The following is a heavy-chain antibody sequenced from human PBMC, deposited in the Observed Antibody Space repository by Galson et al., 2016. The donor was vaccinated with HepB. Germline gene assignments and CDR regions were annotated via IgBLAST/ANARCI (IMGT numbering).Heavy chain of an antibody. Sequence: SLRLSCAASRFKFDDYGMSWVRQAPGKGLEWVSGINWNGGSTGYVDSVKGRFTISRDNAKNSLYLQMNSLRAEDTALYYCARATPYYDILTGYYNYSFDYWGQGTLVTASS. D-gene: IGHD3-9*01. CDR2: INWNGGST. CDR1: RFKFDDYG. V-gene: IGHV3-20*04. CDR3: ARATPYYDILTGYYNYSFDY. J-gene: IGHJ4*02.